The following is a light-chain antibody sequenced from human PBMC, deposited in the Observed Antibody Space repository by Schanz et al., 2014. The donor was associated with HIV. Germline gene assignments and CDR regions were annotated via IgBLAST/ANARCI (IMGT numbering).Light chain of an antibody. CDR3: SSHTTSSTLV. V-gene: IGLV2-8*01. CDR2: EVS. Sequence: QSALTQPPSASGSPGQSVTISCTGTSSDVGGYNYVSWCQQHPGKAPKLMIYEVSKRPSGVPDRFSGSKSGNTASLTVSGLQAEDEADYFCSSHTTSSTLVFGGGTKLTVL. CDR1: SSDVGGYNY. J-gene: IGLJ2*01.